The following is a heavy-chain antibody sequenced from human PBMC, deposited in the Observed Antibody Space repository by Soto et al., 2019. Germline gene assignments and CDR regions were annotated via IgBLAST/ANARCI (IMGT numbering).Heavy chain of an antibody. CDR1: GFSFSSYA. CDR2: IWHDASNK. D-gene: IGHD5-12*01. J-gene: IGHJ3*01. CDR3: TREMMTQKWHAFDL. V-gene: IGHV3-33*01. Sequence: QVHLEESGGGVVQPGESLRLSCVASGFSFSSYAMSWVRQAPGKGLEWVAVIWHDASNKFYAGSVRGRFTISRDNSKNTLFLQMSGLGADDTAVYFCTREMMTQKWHAFDLWGQGTMVTVS.